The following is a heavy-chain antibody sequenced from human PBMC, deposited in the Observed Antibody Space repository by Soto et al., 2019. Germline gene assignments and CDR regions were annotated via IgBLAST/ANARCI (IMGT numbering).Heavy chain of an antibody. CDR3: VTRGSFDC. V-gene: IGHV3-66*01. CDR2: IYSGGST. Sequence: EVQLVESGGGLVQPGGSLRLSCAASGFIVSSNYMTWVRQAPGKGLEWVAVIYSGGSTYYADSVKGRFTISRDNSKNTLYLQMNSLRAEDTAMYYCVTRGSFDCWGQGTLVTVSS. D-gene: IGHD1-26*01. CDR1: GFIVSSNY. J-gene: IGHJ4*02.